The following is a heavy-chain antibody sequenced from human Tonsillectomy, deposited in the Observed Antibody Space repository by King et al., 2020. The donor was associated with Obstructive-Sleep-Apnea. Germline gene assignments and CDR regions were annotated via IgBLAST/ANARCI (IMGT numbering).Heavy chain of an antibody. CDR3: ARDREGYSSGWYSKGGRYFDY. CDR1: GGSISSSNW. Sequence: VQLQESGPGLVKPSGTLSLTCAVSGGSISSSNWWSWVRQPPGKGLEWIGEIYHSGSSNYNPSLKSRVTISVDKSKNQFSLKLSSVTAADTAVYYCARDREGYSSGWYSKGGRYFDYWGQGTLVTVSS. CDR2: IYHSGSS. V-gene: IGHV4-4*02. J-gene: IGHJ4*02. D-gene: IGHD6-19*01.